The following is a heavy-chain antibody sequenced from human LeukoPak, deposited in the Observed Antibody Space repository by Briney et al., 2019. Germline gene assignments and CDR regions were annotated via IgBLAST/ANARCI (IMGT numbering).Heavy chain of an antibody. J-gene: IGHJ5*02. D-gene: IGHD5-12*01. CDR1: GFAFSTYG. Sequence: DPGGSLRLSCAASGFAFSTYGMNWVRQAPGKGLEWISYITNRSTTYYADSVRGRFTISRDNAKNSLYLEMNGLRDDDTAVYYCARPADIVATISPFDPWGQGALVTVSS. CDR3: ARPADIVATISPFDP. V-gene: IGHV3-48*02. CDR2: ITNRSTT.